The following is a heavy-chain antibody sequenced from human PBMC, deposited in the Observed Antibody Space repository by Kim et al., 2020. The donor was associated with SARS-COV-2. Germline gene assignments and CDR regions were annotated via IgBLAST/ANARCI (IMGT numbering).Heavy chain of an antibody. Sequence: TSYAQKFQGRVIMTRDTSTSTVYMELSSLRSEDTAVYYCARARRSNWFDPWGQGTLVTVSS. V-gene: IGHV1-46*01. J-gene: IGHJ5*02. CDR2: T. CDR3: ARARRSNWFDP.